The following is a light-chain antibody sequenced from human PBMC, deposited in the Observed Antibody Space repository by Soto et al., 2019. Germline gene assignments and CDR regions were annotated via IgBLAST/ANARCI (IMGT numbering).Light chain of an antibody. J-gene: IGLJ1*01. CDR2: SNN. CDR1: SSNIGSNT. CDR3: AAWDVSMNGFYV. Sequence: QSVLTQPPSASGTSGQRVTISCSGSSSNIGSNTVNWYQQLPGTAPKLLIYSNNQRPSGVPDRFSGSKSGASAPLAISGLQSEDEADYYCAAWDVSMNGFYVFGTGTKLTVL. V-gene: IGLV1-44*01.